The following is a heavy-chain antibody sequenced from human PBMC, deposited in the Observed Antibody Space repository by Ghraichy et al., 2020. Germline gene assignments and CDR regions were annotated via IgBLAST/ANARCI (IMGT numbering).Heavy chain of an antibody. D-gene: IGHD3-3*01. CDR1: GGSISSGGYY. CDR2: IYYSGST. Sequence: SETLSLTCTVSGGSISSGGYYWSWIRQHPGKGLEWIGYIYYSGSTYYNPSLKSRVTISVDTSKNQFSLKLSSVTAADTAVYYCARGFYDFWSGYYPSDRYYYGMDVWGPGTTVTVS. V-gene: IGHV4-31*03. CDR3: ARGFYDFWSGYYPSDRYYYGMDV. J-gene: IGHJ6*02.